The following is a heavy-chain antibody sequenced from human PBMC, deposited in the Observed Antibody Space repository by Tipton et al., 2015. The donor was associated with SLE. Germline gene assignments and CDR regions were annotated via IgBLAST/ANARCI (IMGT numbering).Heavy chain of an antibody. V-gene: IGHV4-34*01. D-gene: IGHD3-10*01. Sequence: TLSLTCAVYGGSFSGYYWSWIRQPPGKGLEWIGEINHSGSTNYNPSLKSRVTISVDTPKNQFSLKLSSVTAADTAVYYCARGGVLGFHPSAFDSWGQGTMVTVSS. CDR3: ARGGVLGFHPSAFDS. CDR1: GGSFSGYY. CDR2: INHSGST. J-gene: IGHJ3*02.